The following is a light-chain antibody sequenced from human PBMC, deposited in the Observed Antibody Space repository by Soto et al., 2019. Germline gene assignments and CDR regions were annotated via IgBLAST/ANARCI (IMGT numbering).Light chain of an antibody. CDR1: QSVSSSY. V-gene: IGKV3D-15*01. CDR2: GAS. J-gene: IGKJ1*01. CDR3: LQYHNLWA. Sequence: EVVMTQSPATLSVSPGERATLSCRASQSVSSSYLAWYQQKPGQAPRLLIYGASSRATGIPDRFSGSGSGTDFTLTISSLQSEDFTVYSCLQYHNLWAFGQGTKVDI.